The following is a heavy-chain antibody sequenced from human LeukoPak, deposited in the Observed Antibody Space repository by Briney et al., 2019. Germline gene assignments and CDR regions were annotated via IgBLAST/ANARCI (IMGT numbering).Heavy chain of an antibody. CDR3: AKERSLEIAVAGTIFDY. V-gene: IGHV3-66*01. Sequence: GGSLRLSCAASGFTVSSNYMSWVRQAPGKGLEWVSVIYSGGDTYYADSVKGRFTISRDNSKNMIYLEMSSLKAEDTAVYYCAKERSLEIAVAGTIFDYWGQGTLVTVSS. CDR2: IYSGGDT. J-gene: IGHJ4*02. CDR1: GFTVSSNY. D-gene: IGHD6-19*01.